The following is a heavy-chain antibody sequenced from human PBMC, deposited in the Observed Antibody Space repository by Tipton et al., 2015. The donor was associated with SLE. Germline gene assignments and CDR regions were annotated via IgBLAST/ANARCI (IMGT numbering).Heavy chain of an antibody. CDR2: IYYSGST. Sequence: TLSLTCTVSGGSISSSSYYWGWIRRPPGKGREWIGSIYYSGSTYYNPSLQSRVTISVDTSKNQFALKLSSVTAADTAVYYCARGIAGAGPFDYWGQGTLVTVSA. D-gene: IGHD6-19*01. J-gene: IGHJ4*01. CDR1: GGSISSSSYY. CDR3: ARGIAGAGPFDY. V-gene: IGHV4-39*06.